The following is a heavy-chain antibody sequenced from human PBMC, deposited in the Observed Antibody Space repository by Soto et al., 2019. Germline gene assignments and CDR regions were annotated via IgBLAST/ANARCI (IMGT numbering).Heavy chain of an antibody. CDR2: IYHSGST. V-gene: IGHV4-4*02. CDR3: ARDMGGYYYDSSGYYRPNWFDP. D-gene: IGHD3-22*01. Sequence: SETLSLTCAVSGGSISSSNWWSWVRQPPGKGLGWIGEIYHSGSTNYNPSLKSRVTISVDKSKNQFSLKLSSVTAADTAVYYCARDMGGYYYDSSGYYRPNWFDPWGQGTLVTVSS. CDR1: GGSISSSNW. J-gene: IGHJ5*02.